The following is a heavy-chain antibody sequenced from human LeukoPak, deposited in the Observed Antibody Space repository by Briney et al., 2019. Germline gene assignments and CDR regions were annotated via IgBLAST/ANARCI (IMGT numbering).Heavy chain of an antibody. D-gene: IGHD6-13*01. Sequence: SETLSLTCTVSGGSISSYYWSWIRQPPGKGLEWIGYIYYSGSTNYNPSLKSRVTISVDTSKNQFSLKLSSVTAAHSAVYYCASAPQAGYSTPFDYWGQGTLVTVSS. CDR3: ASAPQAGYSTPFDY. CDR1: GGSISSYY. V-gene: IGHV4-59*01. CDR2: IYYSGST. J-gene: IGHJ4*02.